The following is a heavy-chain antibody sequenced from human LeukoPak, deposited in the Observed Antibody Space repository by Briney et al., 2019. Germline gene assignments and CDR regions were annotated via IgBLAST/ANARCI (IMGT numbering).Heavy chain of an antibody. D-gene: IGHD3-22*01. CDR2: ITYSSGSI. CDR3: ARVLHKRNYDSSVYYGY. Sequence: SGGSLRLSCAASGFTFSSYTMNWVRQAPGKGLQWVSSITYSSGSIYYADSVKGRFTISRDNAKNSLYLQMNSLRAEDTAVYYCARVLHKRNYDSSVYYGYWGQGTLVTVSS. J-gene: IGHJ4*02. V-gene: IGHV3-21*01. CDR1: GFTFSSYT.